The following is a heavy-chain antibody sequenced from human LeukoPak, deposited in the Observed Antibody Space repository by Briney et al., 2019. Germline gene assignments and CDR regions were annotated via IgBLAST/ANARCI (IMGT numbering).Heavy chain of an antibody. D-gene: IGHD3-10*01. Sequence: GGSLRLSCAASGFTFDDYAMHWVRQAPGKGLEWVSGICWNSGSIGYADSVKGRFTISRDNAKNSLYLQMNSLRAEDTAIYYCAKGPMGRGFDYWGQGTLVTVSS. CDR1: GFTFDDYA. CDR3: AKGPMGRGFDY. J-gene: IGHJ4*02. CDR2: ICWNSGSI. V-gene: IGHV3-9*01.